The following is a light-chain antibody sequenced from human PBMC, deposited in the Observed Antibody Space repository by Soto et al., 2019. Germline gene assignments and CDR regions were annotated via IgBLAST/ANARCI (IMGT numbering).Light chain of an antibody. J-gene: IGLJ1*01. CDR3: SSYKGSKTSHV. CDR1: SSDVGGYDY. Sequence: QSALTQPPSASGSPGQSVTISCTGTSSDVGGYDYVSWYQQHPGKAPKLMIYEVTIRPSGVSDRFSGSKSGNTASLTVSGLQHEEEAAYYCSSYKGSKTSHVFGTGTKLTVL. V-gene: IGLV2-8*01. CDR2: EVT.